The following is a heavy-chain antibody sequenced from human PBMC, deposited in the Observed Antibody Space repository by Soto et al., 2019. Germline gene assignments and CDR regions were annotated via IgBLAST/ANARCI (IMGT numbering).Heavy chain of an antibody. D-gene: IGHD3-22*01. J-gene: IGHJ4*02. CDR2: ISSSSSYI. CDR3: ARPPYYYDTSGLAY. CDR1: GFTFSSYS. V-gene: IGHV3-21*01. Sequence: GGSLRLSCAASGFTFSSYSMNWVRQAPGKGLEWVSSISSSSSYIYYADSVKGRFTISRDNAKNSLYLQMNSLRAEDTAVYHCARPPYYYDTSGLAYWGQGTLVTVSS.